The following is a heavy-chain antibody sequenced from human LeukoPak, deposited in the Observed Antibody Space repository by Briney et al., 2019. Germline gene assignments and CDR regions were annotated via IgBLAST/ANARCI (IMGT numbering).Heavy chain of an antibody. J-gene: IGHJ4*02. CDR1: GASIRSNY. CDR2: IYSSGST. CDR3: ARGPMTYYYGSSASPPRLNCYFDS. V-gene: IGHV4-4*07. D-gene: IGHD3-22*01. Sequence: PSETLSLTCTVSGASIRSNYWSWIRQPAGQGLEWLGLIYSSGSTNHNPSLNSRVTMSLDTSKNQFSLKLTSVTAADTAVYYCARGPMTYYYGSSASPPRLNCYFDSWGLGTLVTVSS.